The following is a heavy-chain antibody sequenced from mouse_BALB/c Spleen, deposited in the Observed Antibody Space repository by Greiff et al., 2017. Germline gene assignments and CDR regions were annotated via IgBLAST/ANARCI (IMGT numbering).Heavy chain of an antibody. Sequence: VKLMESGPGLVAPSQSLSITCTVSGFSLTSYGVHWVRQPPGKGLEWLGVIWAGGSTNYNSALMSRLSISKDNSKSQVFLKMNSLQTDDTAMYYCARALYYGIDYWGQGTTLTVSS. CDR3: ARALYYGIDY. CDR2: IWAGGST. D-gene: IGHD1-1*01. J-gene: IGHJ2*01. V-gene: IGHV2-9*02. CDR1: GFSLTSYG.